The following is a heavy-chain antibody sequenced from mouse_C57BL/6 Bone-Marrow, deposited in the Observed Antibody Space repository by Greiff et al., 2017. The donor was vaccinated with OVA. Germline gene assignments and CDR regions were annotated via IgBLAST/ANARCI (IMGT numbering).Heavy chain of an antibody. CDR2: IDPSDSYT. CDR1: GYTFTSYW. Sequence: VQLQQPGAELVRPGTSVKLSCKASGYTFTSYWMHWVKQRPGQGLEWIGVIDPSDSYTNYNQKFKGKATLTVDTSSSTAYMQLSSLTSEDSAVYYCARDDSSYDYWGQGTTLTVSS. V-gene: IGHV1-59*01. J-gene: IGHJ2*01. D-gene: IGHD1-1*01. CDR3: ARDDSSYDY.